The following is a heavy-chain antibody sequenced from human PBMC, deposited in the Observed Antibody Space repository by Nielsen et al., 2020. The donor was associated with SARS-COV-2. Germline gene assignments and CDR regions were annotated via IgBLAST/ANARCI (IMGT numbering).Heavy chain of an antibody. Sequence: GGSLRLSCAASGFTFSSYSLNWVRQAPGKGLEWVSSISSSRSYIYYADSVKGRFTISRDNAKNSLYLQMNSLRAEDTAVYYCARDGPISVVDSWGRGTLVTVSS. D-gene: IGHD6-19*01. CDR3: ARDGPISVVDS. CDR2: ISSSRSYI. CDR1: GFTFSSYS. J-gene: IGHJ4*02. V-gene: IGHV3-21*01.